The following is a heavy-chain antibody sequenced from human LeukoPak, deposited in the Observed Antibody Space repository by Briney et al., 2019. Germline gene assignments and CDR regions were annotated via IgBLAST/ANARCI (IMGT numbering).Heavy chain of an antibody. CDR1: GFTFSSYA. Sequence: GGSLRLSCAASGFTFSSYAMSRVRQAPGKGLEWVSGISGSGGSTYNADSVKGRFTISRDNSENTLHLQMNTLRAEDTAVYYCAKDYFGSGSYYNANPYYSDYWGQGTLVTVSS. D-gene: IGHD3-10*01. CDR3: AKDYFGSGSYYNANPYYSDY. J-gene: IGHJ4*02. CDR2: ISGSGGST. V-gene: IGHV3-23*01.